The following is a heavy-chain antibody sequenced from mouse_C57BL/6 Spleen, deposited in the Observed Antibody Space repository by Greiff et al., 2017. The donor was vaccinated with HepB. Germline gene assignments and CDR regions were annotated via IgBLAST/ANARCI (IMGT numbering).Heavy chain of an antibody. J-gene: IGHJ3*01. Sequence: DVQLVESGGGLVKPGGSLKLSCAASGFTFSSYAMSWVRQTPEKRLEWVATISGGGSYTYYPDNVKGRFTISRDNAKNNLYLQMRHLKSEDTAMYYCARFYYGNHAWFAYWGQGTLVTVSA. CDR3: ARFYYGNHAWFAY. CDR1: GFTFSSYA. V-gene: IGHV5-4*01. D-gene: IGHD2-1*01. CDR2: ISGGGSYT.